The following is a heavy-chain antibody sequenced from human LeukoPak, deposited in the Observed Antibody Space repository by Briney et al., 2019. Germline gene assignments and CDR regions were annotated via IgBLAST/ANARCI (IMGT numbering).Heavy chain of an antibody. CDR2: ISSSSSYI. V-gene: IGHV3-21*01. CDR3: ARELGSSVGLYYYGMDV. Sequence: GGSLRLSCAASGLTFRTYSMNWVRQAPGKGLEWVSSISSSSSYIYYADSVKGRFTISRDNAKNSLYLQMNSLRAEDTAVYYCARELGSSVGLYYYGMDVWGQGTTVTVSS. J-gene: IGHJ6*02. CDR1: GLTFRTYS. D-gene: IGHD6-19*01.